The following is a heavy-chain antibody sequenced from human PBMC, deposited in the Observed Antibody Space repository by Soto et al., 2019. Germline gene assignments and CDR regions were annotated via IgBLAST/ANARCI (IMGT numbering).Heavy chain of an antibody. Sequence: QSQTLSLTCTVSGGSISSYYWSWIRQPPGKGLEWIGYIYHSGSTNYNPSLKSRVTISVDTSKNQFSLELSAVTAADTAVYYCARVDTAMVAGKDWFDPWGQGTLVTVSS. D-gene: IGHD5-18*01. CDR3: ARVDTAMVAGKDWFDP. J-gene: IGHJ5*02. CDR2: IYHSGST. V-gene: IGHV4-59*01. CDR1: GGSISSYY.